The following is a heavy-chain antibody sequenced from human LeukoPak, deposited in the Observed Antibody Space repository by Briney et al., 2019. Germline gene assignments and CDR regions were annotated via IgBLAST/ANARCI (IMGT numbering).Heavy chain of an antibody. Sequence: PSETLSLTCAVYGGSFSGYYWSWIRQPPGKGLEWIGEINHSGSTNYSPSLKSRVTISVDTSKNQFSLKLSSVTAADTAVYYCARGLRYRPSFDYWGQGTLVTVSS. J-gene: IGHJ4*02. CDR2: INHSGST. V-gene: IGHV4-34*01. D-gene: IGHD1-14*01. CDR1: GGSFSGYY. CDR3: ARGLRYRPSFDY.